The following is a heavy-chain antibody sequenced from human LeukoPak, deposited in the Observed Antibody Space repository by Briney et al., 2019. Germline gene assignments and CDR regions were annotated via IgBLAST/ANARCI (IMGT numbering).Heavy chain of an antibody. V-gene: IGHV3-21*01. D-gene: IGHD1-26*01. J-gene: IGHJ4*02. CDR1: GFTFSSYN. CDR2: ISSRSSYI. Sequence: GGSLRLSCAASGFTFSSYNMKWVRQAPGKGLEWVSSISSRSSYIFYADSVKGRFTISRDNAKKSLYLQMNSLRAEDTAVYYCASGANYFDYWGQGTLVTVSS. CDR3: ASGANYFDY.